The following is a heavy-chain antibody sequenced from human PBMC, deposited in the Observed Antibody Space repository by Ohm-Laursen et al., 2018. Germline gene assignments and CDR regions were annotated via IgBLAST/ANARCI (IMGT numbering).Heavy chain of an antibody. J-gene: IGHJ4*02. V-gene: IGHV3-69-1*01. D-gene: IGHD3-22*01. CDR3: AKLVGLSGYSRHDFDY. CDR1: RFTFSDYY. CDR2: VSSTNTR. Sequence: SLRLSCAAPRFTFSDYYMNWVCQALGKGLEWVSSVSSTNTRYYADSVKGRFTISRDNSKNTLYLQMNSLRAEDTAVYYCAKLVGLSGYSRHDFDYWGQGTLVTVSS.